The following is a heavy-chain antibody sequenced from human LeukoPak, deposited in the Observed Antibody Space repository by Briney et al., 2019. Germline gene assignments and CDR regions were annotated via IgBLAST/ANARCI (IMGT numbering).Heavy chain of an antibody. CDR1: GFTFSSYD. Sequence: GGSLRLSCAASGFTFSSYDMHWVRQATGKGLDWVSAIGTAGDTYYPGSVKGRFTISRENAKNSLYLQMNSLRAGDTAVYYCARDSLMWLVRPDYWGQGTLVTVSS. V-gene: IGHV3-13*01. J-gene: IGHJ4*02. CDR3: ARDSLMWLVRPDY. D-gene: IGHD6-19*01. CDR2: IGTAGDT.